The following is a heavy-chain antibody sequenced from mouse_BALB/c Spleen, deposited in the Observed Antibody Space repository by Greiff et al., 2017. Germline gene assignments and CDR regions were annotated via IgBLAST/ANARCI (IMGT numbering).Heavy chain of an antibody. D-gene: IGHD2-4*01. J-gene: IGHJ2*01. CDR3: ARAMITTTGYYFDY. V-gene: IGHV2-9*02. Sequence: VKLMESGPGLVAPSQSLSITCTVSGFSLTSYGVHWVRQPPGKGLEWLGVIWAGGSTNYNSALMSRLSISKDNSKSQVFLKMNSLQTDDTAMYYCARAMITTTGYYFDYWGQGTTLTVSS. CDR1: GFSLTSYG. CDR2: IWAGGST.